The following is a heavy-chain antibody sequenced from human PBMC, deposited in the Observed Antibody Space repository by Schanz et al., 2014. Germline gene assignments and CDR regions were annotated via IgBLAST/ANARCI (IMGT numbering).Heavy chain of an antibody. CDR1: GFTFSSYS. CDR3: AKTLFPGGTQTFGN. V-gene: IGHV3-48*01. CDR2: ISSASSTI. D-gene: IGHD2-8*02. J-gene: IGHJ4*02. Sequence: EVQLVESGGGWVQPGGSLRLSCAASGFTFSSYSMNWVRQAPGKGLEWVSYISSASSTINYADSVKGRFTISRDNAKNSLFLQMNSLRAEDTAVYYCAKTLFPGGTQTFGNWGRGTLVTVSS.